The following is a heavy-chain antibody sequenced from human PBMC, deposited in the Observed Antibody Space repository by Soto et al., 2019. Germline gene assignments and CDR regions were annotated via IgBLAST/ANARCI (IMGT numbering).Heavy chain of an antibody. Sequence: LTCAVHGGSFSGFYWTWIRQPPGKGLEWIGEINHSGSSNYNPPLKSRVTMSLDTSRNQFSLSLNSVTAADTAVYYCARMAGPWYFDLWGRGTLVTVSS. V-gene: IGHV4-34*01. CDR2: INHSGSS. J-gene: IGHJ2*01. CDR3: ARMAGPWYFDL. CDR1: GGSFSGFY.